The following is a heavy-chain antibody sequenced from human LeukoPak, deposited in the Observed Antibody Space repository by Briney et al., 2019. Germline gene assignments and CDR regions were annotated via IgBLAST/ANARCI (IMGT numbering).Heavy chain of an antibody. Sequence: VSGPTLVNPTQTLTLTCTFSGFSLSTSGVGVGWIRQPPGKAPEWLALIYWDDDKRYSPSLKSRLTITKDTSKNKVVLTMTNMDPVDTATYYCAHVDSSGYYLLFDYWGQGTLVTVSS. CDR2: IYWDDDK. D-gene: IGHD3-22*01. CDR1: GFSLSTSGVG. CDR3: AHVDSSGYYLLFDY. V-gene: IGHV2-5*02. J-gene: IGHJ4*02.